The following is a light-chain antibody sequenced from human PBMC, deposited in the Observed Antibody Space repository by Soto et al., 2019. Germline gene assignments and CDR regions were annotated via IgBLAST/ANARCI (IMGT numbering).Light chain of an antibody. J-gene: IGKJ1*01. V-gene: IGKV3D-15*01. CDR3: QQYYNWPRT. Sequence: EIVLTQSPGTLSLSPGERATLSCRASQSVKSSYLAWYQQKPGQAPRLLIYGASTRATGIPARFSGSGSGTEFTLTISSLQSEDFAVYYCQQYYNWPRTFGQGTKVDI. CDR1: QSVKSSY. CDR2: GAS.